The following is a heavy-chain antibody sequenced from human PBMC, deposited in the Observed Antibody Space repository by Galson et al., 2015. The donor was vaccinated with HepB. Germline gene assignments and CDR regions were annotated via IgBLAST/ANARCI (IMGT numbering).Heavy chain of an antibody. CDR2: IGTAGDT. D-gene: IGHD6-13*01. CDR3: ARVRWQQLANHWYFDL. Sequence: SLRLSCAASGFTFSSYDMHWVRQATGKGLEWVSAIGTAGDTYYPGSVKGRFTISRENAKNSLYLQMNSLRAGDTAVYYCARVRWQQLANHWYFDLWGRGTLVTVSS. CDR1: GFTFSSYD. J-gene: IGHJ2*01. V-gene: IGHV3-13*04.